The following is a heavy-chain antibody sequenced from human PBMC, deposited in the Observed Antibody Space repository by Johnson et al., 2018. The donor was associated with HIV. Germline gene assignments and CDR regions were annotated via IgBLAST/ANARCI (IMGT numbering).Heavy chain of an antibody. D-gene: IGHD3-16*01. CDR1: GFTFDDYA. CDR3: ARGSRYTQDNDDVYLLQAFDI. V-gene: IGHV3-9*01. CDR2: ISCNSGSI. J-gene: IGHJ3*02. Sequence: VQLVESGGGLVQPGRSLRLSCAASGFTFDDYAMHWVRQAPGKGLEWVSGISCNSGSIYYADSLKARFTISRDNAKNTLYLQMNTLRADDTAVYYCARGSRYTQDNDDVYLLQAFDIWGQGTMVTVSS.